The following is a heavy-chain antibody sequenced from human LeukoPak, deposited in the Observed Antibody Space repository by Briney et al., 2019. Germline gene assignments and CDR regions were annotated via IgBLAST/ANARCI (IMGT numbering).Heavy chain of an antibody. CDR1: GYTFTGYH. CDR2: INPNSGGT. D-gene: IGHD2-15*01. V-gene: IGHV1-2*02. J-gene: IGHJ4*02. Sequence: ASVKVSCKASGYTFTGYHMHWVRQAPGQGLEWMGWINPNSGGTNYAQKFQGRVTMTRDTSISTAYMELSRLRSDDTAVYYCASVLGYCSGGSCYLPRYWGQGTLVTVSS. CDR3: ASVLGYCSGGSCYLPRY.